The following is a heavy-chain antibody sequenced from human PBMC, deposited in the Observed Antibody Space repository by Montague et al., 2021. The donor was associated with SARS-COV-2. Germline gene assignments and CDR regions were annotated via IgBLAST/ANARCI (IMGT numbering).Heavy chain of an antibody. CDR3: ARDRPRSYYYGSGTYTWGGYGMDV. D-gene: IGHD3-10*01. Sequence: SETLSLTCAVYGGSFSGYYWSWIRQPPGKGLEWIGEINHRGSTNYNPSLKSRVIISVDTSKNQSSLKLSSVTAADTALYYCARDRPRSYYYGSGTYTWGGYGMDVWGQGTTVTVSS. CDR2: INHRGST. V-gene: IGHV4-34*01. CDR1: GGSFSGYY. J-gene: IGHJ6*02.